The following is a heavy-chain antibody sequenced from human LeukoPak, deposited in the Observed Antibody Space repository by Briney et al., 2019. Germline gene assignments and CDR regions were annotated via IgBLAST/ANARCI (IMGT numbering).Heavy chain of an antibody. J-gene: IGHJ3*02. CDR2: IKQDGSEK. CDR1: GFTFSSYW. Sequence: GGSLRLSCAASGFTFSSYWMSWVRQAPGKGLGWVANIKQDGSEKYYVDSVKGRFTISRDNAKNSLYLQMNSLRAEDTAVYYCAREYCSGGSCYSSLDAFDIWGQGTMVTVSS. D-gene: IGHD2-15*01. CDR3: AREYCSGGSCYSSLDAFDI. V-gene: IGHV3-7*01.